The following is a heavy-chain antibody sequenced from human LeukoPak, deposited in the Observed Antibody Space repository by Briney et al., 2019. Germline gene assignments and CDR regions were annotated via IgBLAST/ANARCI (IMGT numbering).Heavy chain of an antibody. Sequence: SETLSLTCIVSGGPIINHYWSWIRQPPGKGLEWIGYTFDSGRAHYNPSLKSRVTISVDTSKNQFSLKLSSVTAVDTAVYYCAREDHSNYNYWGQGTLVTVSS. CDR3: AREDHSNYNY. V-gene: IGHV4-59*11. CDR1: GGPIINHY. CDR2: TFDSGRA. J-gene: IGHJ4*02. D-gene: IGHD4-11*01.